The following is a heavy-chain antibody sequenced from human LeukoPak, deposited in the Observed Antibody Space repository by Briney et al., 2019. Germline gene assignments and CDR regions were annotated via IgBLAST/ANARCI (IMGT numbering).Heavy chain of an antibody. D-gene: IGHD2-2*01. CDR1: GFTFSSYA. J-gene: IGHJ6*02. CDR2: ISYDGSNK. CDR3: TTDNAPGMDV. Sequence: GGSLRLSCAASGFTFSSYAMHWVRQAPGKGLEWVAVISYDGSNKYYADSVKGRFTISRDNSKNTLYLQMNSLKTEDTAVYYCTTDNAPGMDVWGQGTTVTVSS. V-gene: IGHV3-30-3*01.